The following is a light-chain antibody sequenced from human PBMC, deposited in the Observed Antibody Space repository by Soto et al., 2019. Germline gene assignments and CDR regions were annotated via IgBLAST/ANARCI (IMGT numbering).Light chain of an antibody. CDR3: QHYNSYSEA. J-gene: IGKJ1*01. Sequence: DIPMTQSPSTLSGSVGDRVTITCRASQTISSWLAWYQQKPGKAPKLLIYKASTLKSGVPSRFSGSGSGAEFTLSISSLQPDGCATYYGQHYNSYSEAVGQGTKVEL. V-gene: IGKV1-5*03. CDR1: QTISSW. CDR2: KAS.